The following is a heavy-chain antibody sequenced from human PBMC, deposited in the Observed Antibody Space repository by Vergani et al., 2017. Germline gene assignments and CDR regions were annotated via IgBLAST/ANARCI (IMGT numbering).Heavy chain of an antibody. V-gene: IGHV1-3*04. J-gene: IGHJ6*03. D-gene: IGHD6-19*01. CDR1: GYTFTSYA. CDR2: INTGNGNT. Sequence: QVQLVQSGAEVKKPGASVKVSCKASGYTFTSYAMHWVRQAPGQRLEWMGWINTGNGNTKYSQKFQGRVTMTTDTSTSTAYMELRSLRSDDTAVYYCARVVLWLDYYYYYMDVWGKGTTVTVSS. CDR3: ARVVLWLDYYYYYMDV.